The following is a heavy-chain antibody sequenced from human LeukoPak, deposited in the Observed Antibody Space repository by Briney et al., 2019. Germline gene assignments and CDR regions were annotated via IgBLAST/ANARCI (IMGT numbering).Heavy chain of an antibody. V-gene: IGHV3-48*03. CDR2: ISTSDSTM. J-gene: IGHJ5*02. CDR1: GFIFSSYE. Sequence: GGSLRLSCAASGFIFSSYEMNWVRQAPGKGLEWVSYISTSDSTMYYADSVKGRFTISRDNAKNSLYLQMDRLRVKDTGIYYCARDLGTHGGYVDPWGQGTLVTVSS. D-gene: IGHD5-12*01. CDR3: ARDLGTHGGYVDP.